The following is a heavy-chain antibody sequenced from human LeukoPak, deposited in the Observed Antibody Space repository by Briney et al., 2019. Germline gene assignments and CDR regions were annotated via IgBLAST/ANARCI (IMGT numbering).Heavy chain of an antibody. CDR2: IRYDGSNK. V-gene: IGHV3-30*02. J-gene: IGHJ4*02. Sequence: GGSLRLSCAASGFTFSSYGMHWVRQAPGKGLEWVAFIRYDGSNKYYADSVKGRFTISRDNSKNTLYLQMNSLRAEDTAVYYCAKDLESGYSYTSPFYFDYWGQGTLVTVSS. D-gene: IGHD5-18*01. CDR1: GFTFSSYG. CDR3: AKDLESGYSYTSPFYFDY.